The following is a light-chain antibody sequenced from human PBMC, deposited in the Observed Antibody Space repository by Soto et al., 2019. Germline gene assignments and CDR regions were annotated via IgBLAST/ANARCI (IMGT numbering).Light chain of an antibody. J-gene: IGLJ2*01. CDR1: TGAVTSGHY. CDR2: DTS. V-gene: IGLV7-46*01. Sequence: QAVVTQEPSLTVSPGGTVTLTCGSSTGAVTSGHYPYWFQQKPGQAPRTLIYDTSNKHSWTPARLSGSLLGGKAALTLSGAQPEDEAEYYCLLSYNDAYVVFGGGTKLTVL. CDR3: LLSYNDAYVV.